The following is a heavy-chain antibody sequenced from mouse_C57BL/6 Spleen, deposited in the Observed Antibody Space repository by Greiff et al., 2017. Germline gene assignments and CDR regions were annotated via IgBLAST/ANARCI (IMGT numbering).Heavy chain of an antibody. V-gene: IGHV5-17*01. CDR2: ISSCSSTF. CDR1: GFTLSDYG. D-gene: IGHD2-4*01. Sequence: EMKLMESGGGLVKPGGSLKLSCAASGFTLSDYGMHGVRQAPGKGLEWVAYISSCSSTFYYADTVQGRFTITRDNAKNTLFLQMTSLRSEDTAMYYCARGYDYGVAWFSYSGQRAPVTVSA. CDR3: ARGYDYGVAWFSY. J-gene: IGHJ3*01.